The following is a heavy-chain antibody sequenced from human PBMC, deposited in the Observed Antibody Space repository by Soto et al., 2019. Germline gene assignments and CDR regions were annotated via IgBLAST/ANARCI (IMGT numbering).Heavy chain of an antibody. CDR1: GFTFSSYG. Sequence: QVQLVESGGGVVQPGRSLRLSCAASGFTFSSYGMHWVRQAPGKGLEWVAVIWYDGSNKYYADSVKGRFTISRDNSKNTLYLQMNSLRAEDTAVYYCARGGEQWLVRDSADAFDIWGQGTMVTVSS. J-gene: IGHJ3*02. V-gene: IGHV3-33*01. CDR3: ARGGEQWLVRDSADAFDI. CDR2: IWYDGSNK. D-gene: IGHD6-19*01.